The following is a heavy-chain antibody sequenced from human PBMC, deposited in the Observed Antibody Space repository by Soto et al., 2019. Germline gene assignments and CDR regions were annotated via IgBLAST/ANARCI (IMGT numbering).Heavy chain of an antibody. J-gene: IGHJ4*02. CDR2: IYHSGST. Sequence: SETLSLTCAVSGGSISSGGYCWSWIRQPPGKGLEWIGYIYHSGSTYYNPSLKRRATISVDRSKNQFCQKLSCVTAADTAMDYCARGPAYGDYRTYYFDSWGQGTLVTVSS. CDR3: ARGPAYGDYRTYYFDS. V-gene: IGHV4-30-2*01. CDR1: GGSISSGGYC. D-gene: IGHD4-17*01.